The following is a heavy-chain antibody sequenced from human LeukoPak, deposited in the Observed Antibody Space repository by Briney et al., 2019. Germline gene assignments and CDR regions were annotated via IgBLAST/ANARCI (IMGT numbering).Heavy chain of an antibody. CDR3: ARGPGYSSSWAYYFDY. J-gene: IGHJ4*02. V-gene: IGHV1-46*01. D-gene: IGHD6-13*01. Sequence: ASVKVSCKASGYTFTSHYIHWVRQAPGQGPEWMGIINANGGSTSYAKNFQGRATMTMDTSTSKVYMELSSLRSEDTAMYYCARGPGYSSSWAYYFDYWGREPWSPSPQ. CDR1: GYTFTSHY. CDR2: INANGGST.